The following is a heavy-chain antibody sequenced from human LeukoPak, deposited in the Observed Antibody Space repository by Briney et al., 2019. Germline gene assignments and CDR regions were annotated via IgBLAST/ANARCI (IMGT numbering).Heavy chain of an antibody. D-gene: IGHD6-6*01. V-gene: IGHV1-69*04. CDR2: IIPILGIA. CDR3: ARKGSSSCFDY. CDR1: GGTFSSYA. J-gene: IGHJ4*02. Sequence: ASVKVSCKASGGTFSSYAISWVRQAPGQGLEWMGRIIPILGIANYAQKFQGRVTITADKSTSTVYMELSSLRSEDTAVYYCARKGSSSCFDYRGQGTLVTVSS.